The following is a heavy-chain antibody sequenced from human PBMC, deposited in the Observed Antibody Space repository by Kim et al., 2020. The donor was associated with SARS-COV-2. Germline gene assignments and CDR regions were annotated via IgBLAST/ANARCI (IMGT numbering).Heavy chain of an antibody. J-gene: IGHJ4*01. V-gene: IGHV3-30-3*01. CDR1: GFTFSSYA. D-gene: IGHD3-10*01. CDR2: ISYDGSNK. Sequence: GGSLRLSCSASGFTFSSYAMHWVRQAPGKGLEWVAVISYDGSNKYYADSVKGRFTISRDNSKNTLYLQMTSLRAEDTAVYYCARAYPFGPYGSGSPDYW. CDR3: ARAYPFGPYGSGSPDY.